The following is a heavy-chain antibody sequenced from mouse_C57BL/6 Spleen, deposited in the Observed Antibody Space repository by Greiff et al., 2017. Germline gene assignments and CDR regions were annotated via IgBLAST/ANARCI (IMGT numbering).Heavy chain of an antibody. D-gene: IGHD2-3*01. V-gene: IGHV14-4*01. CDR2: IDPENGDT. CDR3: TTDGCDSFAY. Sequence: EVQLQESGAELVRPGASVKLSCTASGFNIKDDYMHWVKQRPEQGLEWIGWIDPENGDTEYASKFQGKATITADTSSNTAYLQLSSLTSEDTAVYYCTTDGCDSFAYWGQGTLVTVSA. J-gene: IGHJ3*01. CDR1: GFNIKDDY.